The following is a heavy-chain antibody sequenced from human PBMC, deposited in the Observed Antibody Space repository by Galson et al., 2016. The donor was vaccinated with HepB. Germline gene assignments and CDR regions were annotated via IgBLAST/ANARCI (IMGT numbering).Heavy chain of an antibody. D-gene: IGHD2/OR15-2a*01. CDR3: ARIRGQYLAVHHAAFEF. Sequence: SVKVSCKAFGYTFSNYYIHWVRQAPGQGLEWMGGIIPIFGKADYPQKFQGRVTITADDSTGTAYMEVGSLRPDDTAVYYCARIRGQYLAVHHAAFEFWGQGTLVIVSA. CDR1: GYTFSNYY. V-gene: IGHV1-69*13. J-gene: IGHJ3*01. CDR2: IIPIFGKA.